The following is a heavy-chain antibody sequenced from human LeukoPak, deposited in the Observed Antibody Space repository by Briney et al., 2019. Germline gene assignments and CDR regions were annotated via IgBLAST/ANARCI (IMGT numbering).Heavy chain of an antibody. Sequence: PGRSLRLSCAASGFTFSNYWMHWVRQTPGKGLVWVSRLNPDGSSTNYADSVKGRFTISRDNAKNTLYLQMNSLRAEDTAVYYCARGSSSWRNALDIWGQGTMVTVSS. CDR3: ARGSSSWRNALDI. D-gene: IGHD6-13*01. J-gene: IGHJ3*02. CDR2: LNPDGSST. CDR1: GFTFSNYW. V-gene: IGHV3-74*01.